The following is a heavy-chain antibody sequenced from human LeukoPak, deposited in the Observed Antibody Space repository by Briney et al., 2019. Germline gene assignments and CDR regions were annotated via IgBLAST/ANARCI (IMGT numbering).Heavy chain of an antibody. V-gene: IGHV1-18*01. Sequence: ASVKVSCKASGYTFTSYAITWVRQAPGQGLEWMGWISAYNGNTNYAQRVQGRVTMTTDTSTSTAYMEVRSLRSDDTAVYYCAREYYYDSSGYNGWFDPWGQGTLVTVSS. D-gene: IGHD3-22*01. CDR1: GYTFTSYA. CDR3: AREYYYDSSGYNGWFDP. CDR2: ISAYNGNT. J-gene: IGHJ5*02.